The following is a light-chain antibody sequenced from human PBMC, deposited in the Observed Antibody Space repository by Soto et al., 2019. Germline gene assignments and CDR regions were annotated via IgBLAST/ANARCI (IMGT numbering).Light chain of an antibody. J-gene: IGLJ3*02. CDR2: EVN. Sequence: QSALTQPASVSGSPGQSITISCTGTSSDVGGYNYVSWYQQHPGKAPKLMIYEVNSRPSGVSNRFSGSKSGNTASLTISGLQAEDEADYYCTSYASGSTWVFGGGTKLTVL. CDR3: TSYASGSTWV. V-gene: IGLV2-14*01. CDR1: SSDVGGYNY.